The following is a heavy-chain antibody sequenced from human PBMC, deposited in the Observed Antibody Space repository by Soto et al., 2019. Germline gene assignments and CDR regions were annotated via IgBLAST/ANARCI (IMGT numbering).Heavy chain of an antibody. J-gene: IGHJ6*03. CDR1: GYTFTSYD. CDR2: MTPNSGNT. V-gene: IGHV1-8*01. D-gene: IGHD2-8*01. CDR3: ARIGEYCTNGVCYTHQARYYYYMDV. Sequence: GASVKVSCKASGYTFTSYDINWVRQATGQGLEWMGWMTPNSGNTGYAQKFQGRVTMTRNTSISTAYMELSSLRSEDTAVYYCARIGEYCTNGVCYTHQARYYYYMDVWGKWTTVTVSS.